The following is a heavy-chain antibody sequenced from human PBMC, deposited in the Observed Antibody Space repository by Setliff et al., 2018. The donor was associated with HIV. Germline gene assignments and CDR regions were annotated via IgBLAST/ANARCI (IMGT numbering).Heavy chain of an antibody. J-gene: IGHJ4*02. CDR2: IIPIFGTA. D-gene: IGHD4-4*01. V-gene: IGHV1-69*06. CDR1: GYTFNDNY. Sequence: SVKVSCKASGYTFNDNYIHWVRRAPGQGLEWMGGIIPIFGTANYAQKFQGRVTLTANKSTGTVYMELRNLRSDDTAIYYCARERAPHEPVFDSWGQGTLVTVSS. CDR3: ARERAPHEPVFDS.